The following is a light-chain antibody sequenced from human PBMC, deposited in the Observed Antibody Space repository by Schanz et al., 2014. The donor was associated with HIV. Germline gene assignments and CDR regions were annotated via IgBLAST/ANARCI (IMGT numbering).Light chain of an antibody. CDR2: SAS. CDR3: QQYNNWPT. Sequence: PGERATLSCRASQSVGSNYLAWYQQKPGQSPRLLIYSASSRATGIPDRFSGSGSGTDFTLTISSLQSEDFASYYCQQYNNWPTFGQGTKVEIK. V-gene: IGKV3D-15*01. J-gene: IGKJ1*01. CDR1: QSVGSN.